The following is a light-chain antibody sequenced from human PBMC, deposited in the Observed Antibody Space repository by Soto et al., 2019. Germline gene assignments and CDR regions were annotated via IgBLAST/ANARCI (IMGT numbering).Light chain of an antibody. CDR2: EGS. V-gene: IGLV2-23*01. CDR1: SCDVGRYNH. CDR3: CSYAGSVV. J-gene: IGLJ2*01. Sequence: QSVLTQPASVSGSPGQTITISCTGTSCDVGRYNHVSWYQQHPGKAPKLMIYEGSKRPSGVSNRFSGSKSGNTASLTISGLQAEDEADYYGCSYAGSVVFGGGTKVTVL.